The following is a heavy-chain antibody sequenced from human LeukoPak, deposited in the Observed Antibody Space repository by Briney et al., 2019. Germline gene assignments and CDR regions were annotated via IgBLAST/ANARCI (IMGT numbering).Heavy chain of an antibody. CDR2: ISYVGSAG. Sequence: PRGSLRVSCAPPVFTLTIFGIRWVRHAPRKGLGWVSHISYVGSAGYYAHSARGPFTVSRDNFKTTLYLHMYSVRQENTRMYITARDQSRAMTGTWDFWGEGSLVTVSS. CDR1: VFTLTIFG. D-gene: IGHD6-19*01. J-gene: IGHJ4*02. CDR3: ARDQSRAMTGTWDF. V-gene: IGHV3-30*03.